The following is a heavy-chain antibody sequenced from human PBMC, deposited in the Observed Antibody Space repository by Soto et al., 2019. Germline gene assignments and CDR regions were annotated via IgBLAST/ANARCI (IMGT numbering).Heavy chain of an antibody. D-gene: IGHD4-17*01. J-gene: IGHJ6*03. CDR1: GGSFSGYY. CDR3: ARAVRYYYYMDV. V-gene: IGHV4-34*01. CDR2: INHSGST. Sequence: SETLSLTCAVYGGSFSGYYWSWIRQPPGKGLEWIGEINHSGSTNYNPSLKSRVTISVDTSKNQFSLKLSSVTAADTAVYYCARAVRYYYYMDVWGKGTTVTVSS.